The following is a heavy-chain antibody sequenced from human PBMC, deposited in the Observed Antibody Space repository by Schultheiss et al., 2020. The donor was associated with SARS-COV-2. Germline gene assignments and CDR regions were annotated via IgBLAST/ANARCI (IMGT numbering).Heavy chain of an antibody. D-gene: IGHD3-10*01. J-gene: IGHJ4*02. CDR3: ARDLRVRYYGSGSYQPGN. V-gene: IGHV3-48*03. CDR1: GFTFSSYE. Sequence: GGSLRLSCAASGFTFSSYEMNWVRQAPGKGLEWVSYISSSGSTIYYADSVKGRFTISRDNAKNSLYLQMNSLRAEDTAVYYCARDLRVRYYGSGSYQPGNWGQGTLVTVSS. CDR2: ISSSGSTI.